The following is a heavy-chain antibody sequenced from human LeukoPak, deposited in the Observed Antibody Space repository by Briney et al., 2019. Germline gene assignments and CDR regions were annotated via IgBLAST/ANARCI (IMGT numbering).Heavy chain of an antibody. V-gene: IGHV3-21*01. CDR1: GFTFSSYS. CDR3: AREGRPYCSSTSCYGGFDP. Sequence: PGGSLRLSCAASGFTFSSYSMNWVRQAPGKGLEWVSSISSSSSYIYYADSVKGRFTISRDNARNLLYLQMNSLRAEDTAVYYCAREGRPYCSSTSCYGGFDPWGQGTLVTVSS. CDR2: ISSSSSYI. J-gene: IGHJ5*02. D-gene: IGHD2-2*01.